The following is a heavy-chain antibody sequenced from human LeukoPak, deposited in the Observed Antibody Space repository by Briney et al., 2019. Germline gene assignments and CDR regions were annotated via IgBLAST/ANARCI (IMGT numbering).Heavy chain of an antibody. V-gene: IGHV3-64*01. D-gene: IGHD1-26*01. CDR3: AGVGRGGYGGAYPFDY. CDR2: FISKGGGT. J-gene: IGHJ4*02. CDR1: GLTFSSYA. Sequence: GGSLRLSCAASGLTFSSYAMHWVRRPPGRGLEYFSAFISKGGGTTYATSVMGGLTISRNNSKKTLFLQIVSRRAEDMAVYYCAGVGRGGYGGAYPFDYWGQGTLVTVSS.